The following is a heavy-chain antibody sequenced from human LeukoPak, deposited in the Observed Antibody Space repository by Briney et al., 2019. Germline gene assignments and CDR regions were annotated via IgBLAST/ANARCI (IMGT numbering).Heavy chain of an antibody. J-gene: IGHJ4*02. CDR1: GFTFSTYA. D-gene: IGHD4-23*01. CDR2: ISSGGDNT. V-gene: IGHV3-23*01. CDR3: SKDRDCGFNSGNY. Sequence: GCSLILSCAATGFTFSTYAMSWVRQAPGKGLQWVPLISSGGDNTYYADSVKGRYTMSRDNSKNTLYLHMNSLRAEDTAVYYCSKDRDCGFNSGNYWGQGTLVTVSS.